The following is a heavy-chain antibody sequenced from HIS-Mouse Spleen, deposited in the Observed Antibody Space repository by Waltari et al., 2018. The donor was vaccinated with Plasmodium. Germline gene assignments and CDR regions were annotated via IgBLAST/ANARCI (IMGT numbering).Heavy chain of an antibody. J-gene: IGHJ1*01. CDR2: INPNSGGK. V-gene: IGHV1-2*02. CDR1: GYTFTGYY. D-gene: IGHD6-13*01. Sequence: QVQLVQSGAEVKKPGASVKVSCKASGYTFTGYYMHWVRQAPGQGLAWMGWINPNSGGKNNAQKFQGRVTMTRDTSISTAYMELSRLRSDDTAVYYCARVLGYKAAAGTFVEYFQHWGQGTLVTVSS. CDR3: ARVLGYKAAAGTFVEYFQH.